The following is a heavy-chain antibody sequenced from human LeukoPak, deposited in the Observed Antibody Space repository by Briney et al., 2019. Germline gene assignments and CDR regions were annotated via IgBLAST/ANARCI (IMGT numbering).Heavy chain of an antibody. D-gene: IGHD6-13*01. Sequence: KSGESLKISCKCSGYSFTSYWIGWVRQMPGKGLEWMGIIYPGDSDTRYSPSFQGQVTISADKSISTAYLQWSSLKASDTAMYYCARGSSSWYTPFDYWGQGTLVTVSS. CDR3: ARGSSSWYTPFDY. J-gene: IGHJ4*02. CDR1: GYSFTSYW. V-gene: IGHV5-51*01. CDR2: IYPGDSDT.